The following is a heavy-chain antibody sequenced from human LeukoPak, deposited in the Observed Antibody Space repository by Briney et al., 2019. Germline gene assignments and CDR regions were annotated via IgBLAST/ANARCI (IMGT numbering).Heavy chain of an antibody. CDR1: GGTFSSYA. Sequence: SVKVSCKASGGTFSSYAISWVRQAPGQGLEWMGRIIPIFGTANYAQKFRGRVTITTDESTSTAYMELGSLRSEDTAVYYCAREVMDYGDYAYYFDYWGQGTLVTVSS. D-gene: IGHD4-17*01. V-gene: IGHV1-69*05. CDR3: AREVMDYGDYAYYFDY. CDR2: IIPIFGTA. J-gene: IGHJ4*02.